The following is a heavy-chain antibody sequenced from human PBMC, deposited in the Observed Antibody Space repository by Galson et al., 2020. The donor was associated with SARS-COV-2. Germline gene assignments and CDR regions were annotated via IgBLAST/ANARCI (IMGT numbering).Heavy chain of an antibody. CDR3: TREGWQGGY. D-gene: IGHD6-19*01. Sequence: GESLKISCAVSGFTFKDYWMSWVRQAPGKGLEWVANIRGDGSETNYVDSVKGRFSISRDNAVDSLYLQMNSLRVEDTAVYYCTREGWQGGYWGQGTRVTVSS. CDR2: IRGDGSET. CDR1: GFTFKDYW. V-gene: IGHV3-7*01. J-gene: IGHJ4*02.